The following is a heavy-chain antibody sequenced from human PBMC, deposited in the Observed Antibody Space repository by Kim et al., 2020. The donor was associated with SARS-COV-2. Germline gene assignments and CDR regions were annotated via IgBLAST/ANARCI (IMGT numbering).Heavy chain of an antibody. V-gene: IGHV1-24*01. J-gene: IGHJ4*02. CDR3: ATGATGTDY. D-gene: IGHD1-1*01. CDR2: GET. Sequence: GETIYAQKFQGRVTMTEDTSTDTAYMELSSLRSEDTAVYYCATGATGTDYWGQGTLVTVSS.